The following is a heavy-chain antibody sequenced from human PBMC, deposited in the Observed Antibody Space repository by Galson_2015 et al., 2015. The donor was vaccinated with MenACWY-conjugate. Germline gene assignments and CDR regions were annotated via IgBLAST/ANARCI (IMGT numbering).Heavy chain of an antibody. J-gene: IGHJ4*02. V-gene: IGHV3-21*01. D-gene: IGHD2-21*02. Sequence: SLRLSCAASGFTFSNYNMNWVRQAPGKGLEWVSSISSSGSYIYYAESVEGRFTISRDNAKNSLYLQMNSLRAEDTAVYYCARQPAYCGGDCYLLNDSWGQGTLVTVSS. CDR3: ARQPAYCGGDCYLLNDS. CDR2: ISSSGSYI. CDR1: GFTFSNYN.